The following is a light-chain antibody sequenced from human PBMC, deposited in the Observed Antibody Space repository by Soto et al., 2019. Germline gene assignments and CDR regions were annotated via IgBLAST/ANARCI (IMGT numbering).Light chain of an antibody. CDR2: GAS. Sequence: EKVMTQSPATLSVSPGERATLSCRARQSVSSNLAWYQQKPGQAPRLLIYGASSRATGIPVRFSGSGSGTEFTLTISSLQSEDFAVYYCQQYNNWPLTFGQGTRREIK. CDR3: QQYNNWPLT. V-gene: IGKV3-15*01. J-gene: IGKJ5*01. CDR1: QSVSSN.